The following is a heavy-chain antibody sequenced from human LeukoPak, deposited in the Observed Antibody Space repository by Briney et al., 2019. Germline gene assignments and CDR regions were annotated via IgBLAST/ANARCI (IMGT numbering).Heavy chain of an antibody. Sequence: KSSETLSLTCTVSGGSISSRPYYWGWVRQSPGKGLEWIGTISYSGTTYYNPSLKSRVTISLDTSKNQFSLKLSSVTAADTAIYYCARDFSSSSSVYYYCYMDVWGKGTTVTVSS. CDR2: ISYSGTT. J-gene: IGHJ6*03. CDR1: GGSISSRPYY. V-gene: IGHV4-39*07. CDR3: ARDFSSSSSVYYYCYMDV. D-gene: IGHD6-6*01.